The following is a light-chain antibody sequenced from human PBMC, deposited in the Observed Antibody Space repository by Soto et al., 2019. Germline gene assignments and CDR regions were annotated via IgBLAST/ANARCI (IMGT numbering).Light chain of an antibody. V-gene: IGKV3-15*01. Sequence: EIVMTQSPATLSVSPGERATLSCRASQSISSNLAWYQQIPGQAPRLLIYDASTRATGIPARFSGSGSGTEFTLTIGSLQSEDFAIYHCQQYHNWPRTFGQGTKVDIK. CDR1: QSISSN. J-gene: IGKJ1*01. CDR3: QQYHNWPRT. CDR2: DAS.